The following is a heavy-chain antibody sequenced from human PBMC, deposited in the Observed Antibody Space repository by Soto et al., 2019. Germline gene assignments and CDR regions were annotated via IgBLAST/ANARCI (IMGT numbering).Heavy chain of an antibody. Sequence: ASVKVSCKASGYTFTSYGISWVRQAPGQGLEWMGWISAYNGNTNYAQKLQGRVTMTTDTSTSTAYMELGSLRSDDTAVYYCARVSFLVLMVYAIDDSDYWGQGTLVTVSS. V-gene: IGHV1-18*01. D-gene: IGHD2-8*01. CDR3: ARVSFLVLMVYAIDDSDY. J-gene: IGHJ4*02. CDR1: GYTFTSYG. CDR2: ISAYNGNT.